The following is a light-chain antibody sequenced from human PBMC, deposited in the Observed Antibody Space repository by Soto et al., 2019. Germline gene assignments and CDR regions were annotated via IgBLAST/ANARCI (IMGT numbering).Light chain of an antibody. CDR2: DAS. CDR3: QQYNSQGT. CDR1: QSISSW. Sequence: DIQMTQYPSTLSASVGDRVTITCRASQSISSWLAWYQQKPGKAHKLLIYDASSLESGVPSRFSGSGSGTEFTLTISSLQPDDFATYYCQQYNSQGTFGQGTKVEIK. V-gene: IGKV1-5*01. J-gene: IGKJ1*01.